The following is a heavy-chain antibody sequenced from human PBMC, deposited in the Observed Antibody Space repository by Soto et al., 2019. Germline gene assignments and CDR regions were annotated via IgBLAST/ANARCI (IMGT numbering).Heavy chain of an antibody. CDR2: INADNGNT. D-gene: IGHD2-15*01. CDR3: ARVSDIVVVVAALDAFDI. Sequence: ASVKVTCKASGFTFTSSAMHWVRQAPGQRLEWMGWINADNGNTRYAQKFQGRVTMTRNTSISTAYMELSSLRSEDTAVYYCARVSDIVVVVAALDAFDIWGQGAMVTVSS. J-gene: IGHJ3*02. V-gene: IGHV1-3*01. CDR1: GFTFTSSA.